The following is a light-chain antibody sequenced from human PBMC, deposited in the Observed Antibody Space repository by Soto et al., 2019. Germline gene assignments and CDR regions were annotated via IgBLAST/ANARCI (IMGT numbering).Light chain of an antibody. V-gene: IGKV4-1*01. CDR2: WAS. Sequence: DIVMTQSPDSLAVSLGERATINCKSSQGVLYSSSNKNYLAWYQQKPGLPPKLLISWASTRESGVPDRFSGSGSGTDFTLTISSLQAEDVAVYYCQQYYSSPYTFGQGTKLEIK. CDR1: QGVLYSSSNKNY. CDR3: QQYYSSPYT. J-gene: IGKJ2*01.